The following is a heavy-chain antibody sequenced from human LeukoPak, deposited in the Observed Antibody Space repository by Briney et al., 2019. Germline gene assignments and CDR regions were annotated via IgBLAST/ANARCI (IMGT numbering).Heavy chain of an antibody. CDR3: ARQRGQGIAVAGPPFDY. Sequence: SETLSLTCTVSGGSISSYYWSWIRQPPGKGLEWIGYIYYSGSTNYNPSLKSQVTISVDTSKNQFSLKLSSVTAADTAVYYCARQRGQGIAVAGPPFDYWGQGTLVTVSS. J-gene: IGHJ4*02. CDR2: IYYSGST. V-gene: IGHV4-59*08. CDR1: GGSISSYY. D-gene: IGHD6-19*01.